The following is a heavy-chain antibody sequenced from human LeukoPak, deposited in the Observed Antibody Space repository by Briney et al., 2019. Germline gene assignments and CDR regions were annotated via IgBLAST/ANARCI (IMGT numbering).Heavy chain of an antibody. D-gene: IGHD2-15*01. CDR2: ISSSSSYI. Sequence: GGPLRLSCAASGFTFSSYSMNWVRQAPGKGLEWVSSISSSSSYIYYADSVKGRFTISRDNAKNSLYLQMNSLRAEDTAVYYCASHSIGYCSGGSCYSFWGQGTLVTVSS. V-gene: IGHV3-21*01. J-gene: IGHJ4*02. CDR1: GFTFSSYS. CDR3: ASHSIGYCSGGSCYSF.